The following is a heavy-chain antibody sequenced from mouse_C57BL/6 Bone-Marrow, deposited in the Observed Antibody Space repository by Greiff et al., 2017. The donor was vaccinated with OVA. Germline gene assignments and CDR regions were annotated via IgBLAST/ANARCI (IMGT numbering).Heavy chain of an antibody. D-gene: IGHD1-1*01. Sequence: EVQLQQSGTVLARPGASVKMSCKPSGYTFTSYWMHWVKQRPGQGLEWIGAIYPGNSDTSYNQKFKGKAKLTAVTSASTAYMELSSLTNEDSAVYYCTRVHYYYARPPYAMDYWGQGTSVTVSS. CDR1: GYTFTSYW. V-gene: IGHV1-5*01. J-gene: IGHJ4*01. CDR2: IYPGNSDT. CDR3: TRVHYYYARPPYAMDY.